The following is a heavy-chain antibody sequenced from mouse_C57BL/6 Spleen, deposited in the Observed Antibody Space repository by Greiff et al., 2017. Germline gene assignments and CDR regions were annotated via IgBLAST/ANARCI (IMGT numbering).Heavy chain of an antibody. V-gene: IGHV1-50*01. CDR3: ARRTAQATFGY. CDR2: IDPSDSYT. Sequence: QVQLQQPGAELVKPGASVKLSCKASGYTFTSYWMQWVKQRPGQGLEWIGEIDPSDSYTNYNQKFKGKATLTVDTSSSTAYMQLSSLTSEDSAVYYCARRTAQATFGYWGQGTTLTVSS. D-gene: IGHD3-2*02. J-gene: IGHJ2*01. CDR1: GYTFTSYW.